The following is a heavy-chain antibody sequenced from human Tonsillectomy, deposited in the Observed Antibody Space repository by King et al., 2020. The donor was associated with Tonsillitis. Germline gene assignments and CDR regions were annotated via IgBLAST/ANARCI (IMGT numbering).Heavy chain of an antibody. J-gene: IGHJ6*02. V-gene: IGHV4-30-2*01. CDR3: ARAPYYYDSSGNKYYYYGMDV. CDR1: GGSISSGGYS. D-gene: IGHD3-22*01. CDR2: IYHSGST. Sequence: QLQESGSGLVKPSQTLSLTCAVSGGSISSGGYSWSWIRQPPGKGLEWIGYIYHSGSTYYNPSLKSRVTISVDRSKNQFSLKLSSVTAADTAVYYCARAPYYYDSSGNKYYYYGMDVWGQGTTVTVSS.